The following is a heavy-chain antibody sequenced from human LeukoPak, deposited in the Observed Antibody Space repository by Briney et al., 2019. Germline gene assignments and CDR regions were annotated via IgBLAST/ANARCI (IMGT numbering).Heavy chain of an antibody. D-gene: IGHD6-25*01. Sequence: PGGSLRLSCAASGFAFSSYEMNWVRQAPGKGVEWVSYINSSGSTLYYVDSVKGRFTISRGNAKNSLYLQMNSLRAEDTAVYYCARDLFAAEGIYSYYYGMDVWGQGTTVTVSS. CDR2: INSSGSTL. V-gene: IGHV3-48*03. CDR3: ARDLFAAEGIYSYYYGMDV. CDR1: GFAFSSYE. J-gene: IGHJ6*02.